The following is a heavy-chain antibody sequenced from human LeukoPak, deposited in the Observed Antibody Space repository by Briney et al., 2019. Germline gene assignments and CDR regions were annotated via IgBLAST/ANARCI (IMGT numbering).Heavy chain of an antibody. V-gene: IGHV4-30-2*01. D-gene: IGHD7-27*01. Sequence: SQTLSLTCTVSGGSISSGGYYWSWIRQPPGKGLEWIGYIYHSGSTYYNPSLKSRVTISVDRSKNQFSLKLSSVTAADTAVYYCARDVGISNFDYWGQGTLVTVSS. CDR3: ARDVGISNFDY. CDR1: GGSISSGGYY. J-gene: IGHJ4*02. CDR2: IYHSGST.